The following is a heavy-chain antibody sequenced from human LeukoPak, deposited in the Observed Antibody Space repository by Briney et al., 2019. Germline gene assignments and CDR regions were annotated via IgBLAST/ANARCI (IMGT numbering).Heavy chain of an antibody. Sequence: EASVKVSCKASGSTFTRYYIHWVRQAPGQGLDWMGMINPSSGSTRFAQMFRDRVTMTRDTSTSAVYMELSSLTSEDTAMYYCARTYSSSWSYCDSWGQGTLVTVSS. CDR1: GSTFTRYY. CDR2: INPSSGST. V-gene: IGHV1-46*01. D-gene: IGHD6-13*01. J-gene: IGHJ4*02. CDR3: ARTYSSSWSYCDS.